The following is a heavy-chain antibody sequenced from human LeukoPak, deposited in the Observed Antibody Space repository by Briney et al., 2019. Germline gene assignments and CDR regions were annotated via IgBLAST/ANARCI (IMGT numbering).Heavy chain of an antibody. J-gene: IGHJ3*01. V-gene: IGHV4-4*07. CDR1: GGSISSYS. CDR2: IYTSGST. Sequence: SETLSLTCTVSGGSISSYSWSWIRQPAGKGLEGIGRIYTSGSTNYNPSLKSRVTMSVDTSKNQFSLKLSSVTAADTAVYYCARARAMMRWLVNAFDVWGQGTMVTVSS. D-gene: IGHD6-19*01. CDR3: ARARAMMRWLVNAFDV.